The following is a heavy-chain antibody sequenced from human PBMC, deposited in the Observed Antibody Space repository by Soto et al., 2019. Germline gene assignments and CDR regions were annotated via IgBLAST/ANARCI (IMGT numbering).Heavy chain of an antibody. V-gene: IGHV3-64*01. CDR1: GFTLSGYA. CDR2: ISSNGVGT. CDR3: VRRARPDFYYMDV. D-gene: IGHD6-6*01. J-gene: IGHJ6*03. Sequence: EVQLAESGGGLAQPGGSLRLSCAASGFTLSGYAMDWVRQAPGKGLEYVSGISSNGVGTYYANSVQGRFTISRNNSKNTVYLQMGSLRPEEMAVYYCVRRARPDFYYMDVWGKGTTVTVSS.